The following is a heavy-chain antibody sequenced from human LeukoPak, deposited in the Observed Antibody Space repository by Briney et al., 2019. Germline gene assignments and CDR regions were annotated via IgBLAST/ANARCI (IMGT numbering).Heavy chain of an antibody. J-gene: IGHJ5*02. V-gene: IGHV3-21*01. D-gene: IGHD1-7*01. CDR1: GFTFSSYS. Sequence: PGGPLRLSCASSGFTFSSYSMNWVRQAPGKGLEWVSSISSNSSYIYYADSVKGRFTISRDNAKNSLYLQMNSLRAEDTAVYYCARGKTGSTDWFDPWGQGTLVTVSS. CDR3: ARGKTGSTDWFDP. CDR2: ISSNSSYI.